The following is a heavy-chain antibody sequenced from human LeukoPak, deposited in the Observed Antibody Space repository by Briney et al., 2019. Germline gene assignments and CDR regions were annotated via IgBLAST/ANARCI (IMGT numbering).Heavy chain of an antibody. CDR1: SYSFQSQW. J-gene: IGHJ4*02. Sequence: GESLKISCKGPSYSFQSQWVGWVRQVPGSGLEWMGIIYPDDSDTRYSPSFQGQVTISADKSITTAYLQWGSLKASDTAMYYCARLEDINYEPFDYWGQGTLVTVSS. CDR3: ARLEDINYEPFDY. CDR2: IYPDDSDT. V-gene: IGHV5-51*01. D-gene: IGHD4-11*01.